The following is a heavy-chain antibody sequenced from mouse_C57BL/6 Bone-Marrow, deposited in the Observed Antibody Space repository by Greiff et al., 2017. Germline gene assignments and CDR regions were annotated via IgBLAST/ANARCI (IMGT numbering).Heavy chain of an antibody. CDR2: ISNLAYSI. CDR3: ARHGDDYGGFAY. CDR1: GFTFSDYG. Sequence: EVQGVESGGGLVQPGGSLKLSCAASGFTFSDYGMAWVRQAPRQGPEWVAFISNLAYSIYYADTVTGRFTISIENAKNTLYLERSSLRSEDTAMCYCARHGDDYGGFAYWGQGTLVTVSA. V-gene: IGHV5-15*01. J-gene: IGHJ3*01. D-gene: IGHD2-4*01.